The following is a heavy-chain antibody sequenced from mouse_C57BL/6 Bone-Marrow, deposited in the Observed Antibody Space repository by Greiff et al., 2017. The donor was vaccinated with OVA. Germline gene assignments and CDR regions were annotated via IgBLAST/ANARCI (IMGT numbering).Heavy chain of an antibody. D-gene: IGHD1-1*01. CDR3: ARPGVYYYGRYAMDY. V-gene: IGHV5-17*01. CDR1: GFTFSDYG. J-gene: IGHJ4*01. Sequence: EVMLVESGGGLVKPGGSLKLSCAASGFTFSDYGMHWVRQAPEKGLEWVAYISSGSSTIYYADTVKGRFTISRDNAKNTLFLQMTSLRSEDTAMYYCARPGVYYYGRYAMDYWGQGTSVTVAS. CDR2: ISSGSSTI.